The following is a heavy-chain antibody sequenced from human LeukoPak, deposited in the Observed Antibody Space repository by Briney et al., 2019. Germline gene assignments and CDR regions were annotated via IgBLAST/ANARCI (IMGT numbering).Heavy chain of an antibody. CDR1: GYTFTGYY. CDR2: INPNSGGT. Sequence: ASVKVSCKASGYTFTGYYMHWVRQAPGQGLEWMGWINPNSGGTNYAQKFQGWVTMTRDTSISTAYMELSRLRSDDTAVYYCARSRGVHSAVYFDYWGQGTLVTVSS. V-gene: IGHV1-2*04. D-gene: IGHD3-10*01. CDR3: ARSRGVHSAVYFDY. J-gene: IGHJ4*02.